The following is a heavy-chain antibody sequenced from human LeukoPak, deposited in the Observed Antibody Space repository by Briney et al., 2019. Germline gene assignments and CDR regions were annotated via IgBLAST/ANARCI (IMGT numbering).Heavy chain of an antibody. Sequence: VASVKVSCKASGYSFSGHYIHWVRQAPGQGPEWMGWVNPDTGKTGFAQKFQGRVTITHNNSVTTVYMELTSLTSDDTAVYYCARRGLVAGIYDLVYGFDIWGQGTMVTVSS. CDR1: GYSFSGHY. CDR2: VNPDTGKT. D-gene: IGHD3/OR15-3a*01. J-gene: IGHJ3*02. CDR3: ARRGLVAGIYDLVYGFDI. V-gene: IGHV1-8*03.